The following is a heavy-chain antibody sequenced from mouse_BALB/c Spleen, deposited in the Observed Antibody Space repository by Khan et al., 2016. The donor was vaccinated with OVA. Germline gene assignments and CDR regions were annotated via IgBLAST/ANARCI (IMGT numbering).Heavy chain of an antibody. CDR2: TNPTNGRT. CDR1: GYTFTSYW. D-gene: IGHD1-1*01. Sequence: QVQLQQPGAELVKAGASVKMSCKASGYTFTSYWMHWVKQRLGQGLEWFAETNPTNGRTYYNEKFKSKATLTVAKSSSTAYMLLSGPTFEDSAVYYCARIKKIVATYFDYGGKGTTLTVSS. CDR3: ARIKKIVATYFDY. V-gene: IGHV1S81*02. J-gene: IGHJ2*01.